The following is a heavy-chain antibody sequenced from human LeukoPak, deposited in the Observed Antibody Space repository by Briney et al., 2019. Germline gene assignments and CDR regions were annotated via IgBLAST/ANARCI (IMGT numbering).Heavy chain of an antibody. CDR2: ISGSGGST. Sequence: GGSLRLSCAASGFTFSSYAMSWVRQAPGKGLEWVSAISGSGGSTYYADSVKGRFSISRDNSKNTLYLQMNSLRAEDTAVYYCAKDPAGSGTHDRYFDYWGQGTLVTVSS. CDR1: GFTFSSYA. J-gene: IGHJ4*02. CDR3: AKDPAGSGTHDRYFDY. D-gene: IGHD3-10*01. V-gene: IGHV3-23*01.